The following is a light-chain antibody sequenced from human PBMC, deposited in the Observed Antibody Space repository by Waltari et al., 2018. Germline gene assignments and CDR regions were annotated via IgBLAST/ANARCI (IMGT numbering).Light chain of an antibody. V-gene: IGLV2-14*03. J-gene: IGLJ2*01. CDR2: DVS. CDR1: RSDVGGYNY. Sequence: HSALPQPASVSGSPGQSITISCTGTRSDVGGYNYVSWYQQHPGKAPKLMIYDVSNRPSGVSNRFSGSKSGNTASLTISGLQAEDEADYYCSSYISSDTLELFGGGTSLTVL. CDR3: SSYISSDTLEL.